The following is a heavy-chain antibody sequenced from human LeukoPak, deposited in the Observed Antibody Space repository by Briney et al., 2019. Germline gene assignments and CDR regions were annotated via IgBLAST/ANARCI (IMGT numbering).Heavy chain of an antibody. D-gene: IGHD3-22*01. Sequence: GGSLRLSCAASGFTFSSYGMHWVRQAPGKGLEWVAVISYDGSNKYYADSVKGRFTISRDNSKNTLYLQMNSLRAEDTAVYYCAKDSSGPLDYWGRGTLVTVSS. V-gene: IGHV3-30*18. CDR2: ISYDGSNK. CDR1: GFTFSSYG. CDR3: AKDSSGPLDY. J-gene: IGHJ4*02.